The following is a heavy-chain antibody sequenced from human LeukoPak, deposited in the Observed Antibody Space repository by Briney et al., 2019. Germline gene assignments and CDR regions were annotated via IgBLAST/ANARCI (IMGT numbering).Heavy chain of an antibody. CDR3: AASWSHQNWFDP. D-gene: IGHD2-15*01. Sequence: SETLSLTCTVSAVSISDYYWSWIRQTPGKGLEWIGYIHNSGNTNYNPSLKSRVTISVDTSKNQFSLQLSSVTAEDAAVYYCAASWSHQNWFDPWGQGTLVTVSS. V-gene: IGHV4-59*01. CDR2: IHNSGNT. CDR1: AVSISDYY. J-gene: IGHJ5*02.